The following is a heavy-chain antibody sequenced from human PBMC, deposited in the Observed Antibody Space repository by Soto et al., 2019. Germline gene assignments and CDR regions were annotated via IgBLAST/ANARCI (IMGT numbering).Heavy chain of an antibody. Sequence: GGSPRLSCAASGFTFDDYAMHWVRQAPGKGLKWVSGISWNSGSIGYADSVKGRFTISRDNAKHSLFLQMNSLRAEDTAVYYCARATAAGWGQGTLVTVSS. J-gene: IGHJ4*02. CDR1: GFTFDDYA. CDR3: ARATAAG. D-gene: IGHD6-25*01. CDR2: ISWNSGSI. V-gene: IGHV3-9*01.